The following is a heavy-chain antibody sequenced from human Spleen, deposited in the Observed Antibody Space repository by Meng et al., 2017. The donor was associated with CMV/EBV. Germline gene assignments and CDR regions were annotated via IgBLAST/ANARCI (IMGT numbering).Heavy chain of an antibody. CDR3: ARGTYGYQMIYGPDY. D-gene: IGHD3-10*01. CDR1: GFTFRTYW. V-gene: IGHV3-74*01. J-gene: IGHJ4*02. CDR2: CNGDESST. Sequence: SGFTFRTYWMHWVRQAPGKGLVWVSRCNGDESSTTYADSVEGRFTISRDNAKNTLYLQMNGLRAEDTAVYYCARGTYGYQMIYGPDYWGQGTLVTVSS.